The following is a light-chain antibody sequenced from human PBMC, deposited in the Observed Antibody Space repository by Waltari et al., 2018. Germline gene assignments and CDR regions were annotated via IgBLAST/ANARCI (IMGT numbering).Light chain of an antibody. CDR3: AAWDDSLNGPHVV. J-gene: IGLJ2*01. CDR2: SNK. CDR1: SSNIGSNT. Sequence: QSVLTQPPSASGTPGPRVTISCSGSSSNIGSNTVNWYQQLPGTAPKRLIDSNKQRRSGVPDRFSGAKSGTSASLAISGLQSEDEADYYCAAWDDSLNGPHVVFGGGTKLTVL. V-gene: IGLV1-44*01.